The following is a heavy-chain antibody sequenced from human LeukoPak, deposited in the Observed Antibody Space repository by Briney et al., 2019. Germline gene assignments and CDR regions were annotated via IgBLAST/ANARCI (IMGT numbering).Heavy chain of an antibody. CDR3: AKAPGRYCSSTRCQAPLDY. CDR1: GFTFSTYG. Sequence: GVSLRLSCAAWGFTFSTYGVHGVRRARGRGLVGGAVIWFEGSNKYNADSVRVRFTIYRDNSKNAFALEMKRLRDEDTAVYYCAKAPGRYCSSTRCQAPLDYWGQGTLVTVSS. J-gene: IGHJ4*02. CDR2: IWFEGSNK. D-gene: IGHD2-2*01. V-gene: IGHV3-33*06.